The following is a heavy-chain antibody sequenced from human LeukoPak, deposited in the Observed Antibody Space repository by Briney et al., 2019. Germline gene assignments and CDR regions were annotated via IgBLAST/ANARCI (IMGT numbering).Heavy chain of an antibody. D-gene: IGHD3-22*01. Sequence: GRSLRLSCAASGFNFDGYGMHWVRQTPGKGLEWVAVVWFDGTKRDYAESVKGRFTISRGNSKNSVYLEMNRLRVGDTAIYYCAKDSAFNYDSSGYADYWGQGTLVIVSS. CDR1: GFNFDGYG. V-gene: IGHV3-33*06. J-gene: IGHJ4*02. CDR3: AKDSAFNYDSSGYADY. CDR2: VWFDGTKR.